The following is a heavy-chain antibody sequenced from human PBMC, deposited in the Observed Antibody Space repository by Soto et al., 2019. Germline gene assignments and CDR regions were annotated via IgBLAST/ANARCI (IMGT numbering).Heavy chain of an antibody. J-gene: IGHJ6*03. Sequence: GASVKVSCKASGYTFTSYGIIWVRQAPGQGLEWMGWISAYNGNTNYAQKLQGRVTMTTDTSTSTAYMELRSLRSDDTAVYYCARGFSGWYHYYYYMDVWGKGTTVTVSS. CDR1: GYTFTSYG. D-gene: IGHD6-19*01. V-gene: IGHV1-18*01. CDR3: ARGFSGWYHYYYYMDV. CDR2: ISAYNGNT.